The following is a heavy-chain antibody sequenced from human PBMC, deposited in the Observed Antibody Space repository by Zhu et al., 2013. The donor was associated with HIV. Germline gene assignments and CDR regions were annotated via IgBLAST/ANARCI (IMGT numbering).Heavy chain of an antibody. J-gene: IGHJ4*02. CDR2: SSQTNDYR. D-gene: IGHD1-26*01. Sequence: QVQLVQSGGEVKKPGASVKVSCKTSGYMFTDYGISWVRQAPGQGLEWMGWSSQTNDYRKYAQKFQGRLTMTTDKSTRTAYLELVSLTSDDTAEYYCARDVVGATAFDYWGQGTLITVSS. CDR1: GYMFTDYG. CDR3: ARDVVGATAFDY. V-gene: IGHV1-18*01.